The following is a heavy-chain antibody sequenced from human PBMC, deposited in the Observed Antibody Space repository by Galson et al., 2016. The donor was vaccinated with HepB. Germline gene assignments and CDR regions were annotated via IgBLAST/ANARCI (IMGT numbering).Heavy chain of an antibody. V-gene: IGHV3-30*18. Sequence: SLRLSCAASGFTFSNYAMHWVRQAPGKGLEWVAVISFDEINKYYADSVTGRFTISRDDSENTLYLQMNSLRTEDTAVYYCAKVDVVGRTSGFGYFDYWGQGTLVTVSS. CDR2: ISFDEINK. CDR1: GFTFSNYA. D-gene: IGHD2-21*01. CDR3: AKVDVVGRTSGFGYFDY. J-gene: IGHJ4*02.